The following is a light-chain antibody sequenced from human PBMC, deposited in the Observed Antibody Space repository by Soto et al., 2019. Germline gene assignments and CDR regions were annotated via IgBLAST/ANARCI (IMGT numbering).Light chain of an antibody. CDR3: QQYTGPPTT. V-gene: IGKV3-20*01. CDR2: GAS. Sequence: IVLTHFPCTLSFSLPQRSTLSSSSSQTVSSNYLAWCQQRPGQAPRLLIYGASTRAAGIPDRFSGSGSGTDFTLTITRLEPEDSAVYFCQQYTGPPTTFGQGTRLEIK. CDR1: QTVSSNY. J-gene: IGKJ5*01.